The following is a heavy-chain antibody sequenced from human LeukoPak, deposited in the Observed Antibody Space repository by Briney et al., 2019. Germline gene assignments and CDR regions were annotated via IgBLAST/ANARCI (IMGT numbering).Heavy chain of an antibody. J-gene: IGHJ4*02. CDR1: GFTFSSYA. V-gene: IGHV3-23*01. Sequence: GGSLRLSCAASGFTFSSYAMSWVRQAPGKGLEWVSSISGSGGSTYYGDSVKGRFTISRDNSKNTLFLQMNRLRAEDTAVYYCARKGCFDNCYLFDYWGQGTLVTVSS. CDR2: ISGSGGST. D-gene: IGHD1-20*01. CDR3: ARKGCFDNCYLFDY.